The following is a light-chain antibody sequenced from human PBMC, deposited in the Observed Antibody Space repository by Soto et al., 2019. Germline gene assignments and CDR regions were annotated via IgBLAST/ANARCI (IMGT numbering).Light chain of an antibody. CDR2: AAS. CDR3: QQSYTTPRT. J-gene: IGKJ1*01. V-gene: IGKV1-39*01. Sequence: DIQMTQSPSSLSASVGDRVSVTCRASQSISTFLNWYQQRPGEAPKLLIYAASSLQSGVPSRFSGRGSGADFTLTIGSLQPEDFGTYYCQQSYTTPRTFGQGTKVEVK. CDR1: QSISTF.